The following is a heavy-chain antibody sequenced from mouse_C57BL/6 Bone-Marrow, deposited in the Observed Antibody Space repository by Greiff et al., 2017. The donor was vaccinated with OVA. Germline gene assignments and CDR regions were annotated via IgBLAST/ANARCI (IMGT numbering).Heavy chain of an antibody. V-gene: IGHV1-9*01. D-gene: IGHD1-1*01. CDR3: ARSRYYGSSFAY. CDR1: GYTFTGYW. J-gene: IGHJ3*01. Sequence: VKLMESGAELMKPGASVKLSCKATGYTFTGYWIEWVKQRPGHGLEWIGELLPGSGCTNYNEKFKGKATFTADTSSNTAYMQLSSLTTEYSAIYYCARSRYYGSSFAYWGQGTLVTVSA. CDR2: LLPGSGCT.